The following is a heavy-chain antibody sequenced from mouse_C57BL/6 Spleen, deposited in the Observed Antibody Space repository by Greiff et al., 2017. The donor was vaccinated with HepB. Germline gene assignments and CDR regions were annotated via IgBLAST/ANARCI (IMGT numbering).Heavy chain of an antibody. V-gene: IGHV5-4*01. CDR2: ISDGGSYT. D-gene: IGHD2-3*01. CDR3: ARDRDDGYYWYFDV. Sequence: EVKLQESGGGLVKPGGSLKLSCAASGFTFSSYAMSWVRQTPEKRLEWVATISDGGSYTYYPDNVKGRFTISRDNAKNNLYLQMSHLKSEDTAMYYCARDRDDGYYWYFDVWGTGTTVTVSS. J-gene: IGHJ1*03. CDR1: GFTFSSYA.